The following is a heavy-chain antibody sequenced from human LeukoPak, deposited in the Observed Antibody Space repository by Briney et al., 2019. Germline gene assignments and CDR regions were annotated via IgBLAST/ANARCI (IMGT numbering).Heavy chain of an antibody. V-gene: IGHV3-53*01. J-gene: IGHJ3*02. CDR2: IYSGGST. CDR3: ARGRSVSLAFDI. Sequence: QTGGSLRLSCAASGFTDSSNYMSWVRQAPGKGLEWVSVIYSGGSTYYAGSVKGRFTISRDKSENTLYLQMNSLTAEDTAVYYCARGRSVSLAFDIWGQGTLVTVSS. CDR1: GFTDSSNY. D-gene: IGHD2-8*01.